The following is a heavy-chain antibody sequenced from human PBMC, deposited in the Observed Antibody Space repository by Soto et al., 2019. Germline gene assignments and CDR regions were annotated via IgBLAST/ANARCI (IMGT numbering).Heavy chain of an antibody. CDR3: AKDPGIAGFLDY. CDR2: ISYDGSNK. CDR1: GFTFSSYG. Sequence: GGSLRLSCAASGFTFSSYGMHWVRQAPGKGLEWVAVISYDGSNKYYADSVKGRFTISRDNSKNTLYLQMNSLRAEDTAVYYCAKDPGIAGFLDYWGQGTLVTVSS. V-gene: IGHV3-30*18. D-gene: IGHD1-26*01. J-gene: IGHJ4*02.